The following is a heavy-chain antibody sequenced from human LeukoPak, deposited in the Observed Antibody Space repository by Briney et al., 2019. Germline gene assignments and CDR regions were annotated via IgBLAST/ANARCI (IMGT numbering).Heavy chain of an antibody. J-gene: IGHJ6*04. V-gene: IGHV3-33*01. D-gene: IGHD2-15*01. CDR1: GFTFSSYG. Sequence: GGSLRLSCAASGFTFSSYGMHWVRQAPGKGLEWVAVIWYDGSNKYYADSVKGRFTISRDNSKNTLYLQMNSLRAEDTAVYYCSRASKWQWWYGMDAWAKGTTVTVSS. CDR2: IWYDGSNK. CDR3: SRASKWQWWYGMDA.